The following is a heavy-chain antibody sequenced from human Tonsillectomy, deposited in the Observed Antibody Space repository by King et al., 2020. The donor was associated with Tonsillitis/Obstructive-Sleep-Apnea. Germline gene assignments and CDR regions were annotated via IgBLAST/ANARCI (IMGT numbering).Heavy chain of an antibody. Sequence: VQLQQWGAGLLKPSETLSLTCAVYGGSFSGYYWSWIRQPPGKGLEWIGEINHSGSTNYNPSLKSRVTISVDTSKNQFSLKLSSVTAADTAVYYCARAGSLYEFGGRAFDIWGQGTMVTVSS. D-gene: IGHD3-10*01. CDR2: INHSGST. CDR1: GGSFSGYY. V-gene: IGHV4-34*01. J-gene: IGHJ3*02. CDR3: ARAGSLYEFGGRAFDI.